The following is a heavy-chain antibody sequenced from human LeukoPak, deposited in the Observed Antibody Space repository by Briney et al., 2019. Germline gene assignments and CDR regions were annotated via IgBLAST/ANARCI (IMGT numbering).Heavy chain of an antibody. CDR3: AKADCSSTSCYVADY. Sequence: PGGSLRLSCAASGFTFSSYAMSWVRQAPGKGLEWVSAISGSGGSTYYADSVKGRFTISRDNSKNTLYLQMNSLRAEDTAVYYCAKADCSSTSCYVADYWGQGTLVTVSS. D-gene: IGHD2-2*01. CDR2: ISGSGGST. V-gene: IGHV3-23*01. CDR1: GFTFSSYA. J-gene: IGHJ4*02.